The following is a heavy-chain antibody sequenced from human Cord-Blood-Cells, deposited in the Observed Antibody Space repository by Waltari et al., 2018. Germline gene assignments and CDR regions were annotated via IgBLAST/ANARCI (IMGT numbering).Heavy chain of an antibody. V-gene: IGHV4-34*01. Sequence: QVQLQQWGAGLLKPSETLSLTCAVYGGSFSGYYWSWIRQPPGKGLEWIGEINHSGSTNYNPSLKSRVTISVDTSKNQFSLKLSSVTAADTAVYYCARGFEKRSSGYYYAFDYWGQGTLVTVSS. CDR3: ARGFEKRSSGYYYAFDY. CDR1: GGSFSGYY. D-gene: IGHD3-22*01. CDR2: INHSGST. J-gene: IGHJ4*02.